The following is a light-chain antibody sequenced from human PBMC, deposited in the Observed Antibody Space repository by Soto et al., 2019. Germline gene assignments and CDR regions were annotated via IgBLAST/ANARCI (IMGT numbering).Light chain of an antibody. CDR3: QQYNSYSPLT. CDR1: QSISSW. Sequence: DIPMTQSPSTLSASVGDRVTITCRASQSISSWLAWYQQKPGKAPKLLIYKASSLESGVPSRFSGSGSGTEFTLTISSLQPDDFATYSCQQYNSYSPLTFGGGTKVEIK. V-gene: IGKV1-5*03. J-gene: IGKJ4*01. CDR2: KAS.